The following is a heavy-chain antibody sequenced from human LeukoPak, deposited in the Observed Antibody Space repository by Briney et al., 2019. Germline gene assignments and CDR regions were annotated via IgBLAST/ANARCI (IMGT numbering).Heavy chain of an antibody. V-gene: IGHV3-23*01. D-gene: IGHD3-22*01. CDR1: GFIFSNYG. CDR2: ISDSGGNT. CDR3: ARVQNSYHYDSSGYVYY. J-gene: IGHJ4*02. Sequence: HPGGSLRLSCAASGFIFSNYGMSWVRQAPGKGLERVSTISDSGGNTYYADSVKGRFTISRDNSKNTLYLQMNSLRAEDTAVYYCARVQNSYHYDSSGYVYYWGQGTLVTVSS.